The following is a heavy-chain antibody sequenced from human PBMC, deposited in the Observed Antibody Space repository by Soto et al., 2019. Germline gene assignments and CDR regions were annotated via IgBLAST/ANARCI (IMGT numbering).Heavy chain of an antibody. V-gene: IGHV1-69*13. CDR2: IIPIFGAA. CDR3: ARSSYYYDSSGYYYRWRDAFDI. D-gene: IGHD3-22*01. Sequence: SVKVSCKASGGTFSSYAISWVRQAPGQGLEWMGGIIPIFGAANYAQKFQGRVTITADESTSTAYMELSSLRSEDTAVYYCARSSYYYDSSGYYYRWRDAFDIWGQGTMVTVSS. J-gene: IGHJ3*02. CDR1: GGTFSSYA.